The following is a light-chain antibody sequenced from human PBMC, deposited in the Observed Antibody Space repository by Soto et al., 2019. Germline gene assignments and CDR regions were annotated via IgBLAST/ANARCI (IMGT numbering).Light chain of an antibody. CDR1: SSDIGNYHL. V-gene: IGLV2-23*02. CDR3: CSYSGVNWGYV. CDR2: EVS. Sequence: QSALIQPASVSGSPGQSITISCTGTSSDIGNYHLVSWYQHHPGKAPKLIIYEVSKWPSGVSDRFSGSKSGYTASLTIAGLQAEDESEYYCCSYSGVNWGYVLGTGTKVTVL. J-gene: IGLJ1*01.